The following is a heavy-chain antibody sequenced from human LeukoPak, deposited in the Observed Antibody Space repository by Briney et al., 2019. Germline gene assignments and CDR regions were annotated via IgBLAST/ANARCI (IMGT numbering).Heavy chain of an antibody. J-gene: IGHJ4*02. D-gene: IGHD2-2*01. Sequence: PGGSLRLSCAASGFTFSNFWMHRVRQAPGKGLVWVSRINNDGSSTNYADSVKGRFTISRDNAKNTLSLQMNSLRAEDTAVYFCARGYCSSISCRLLDSWGQGTLVTVSS. CDR3: ARGYCSSISCRLLDS. CDR2: INNDGSST. CDR1: GFTFSNFW. V-gene: IGHV3-74*01.